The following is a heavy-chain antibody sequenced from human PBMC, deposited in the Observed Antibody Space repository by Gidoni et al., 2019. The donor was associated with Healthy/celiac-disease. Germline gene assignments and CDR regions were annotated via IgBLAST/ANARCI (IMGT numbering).Heavy chain of an antibody. Sequence: QVQLVQSGAEVKKPGSSVKVSCKASGGTFSSYTISWVRQAPGQGLEWMGRIIPILGIANYAQKFQGRVTITADKSTSTAYMELRSLRSEDTAVYYCARDIYYGSGVYGMDVWGQGTTVTVSS. V-gene: IGHV1-69*08. CDR3: ARDIYYGSGVYGMDV. J-gene: IGHJ6*02. CDR2: IIPILGIA. CDR1: GGTFSSYT. D-gene: IGHD3-10*01.